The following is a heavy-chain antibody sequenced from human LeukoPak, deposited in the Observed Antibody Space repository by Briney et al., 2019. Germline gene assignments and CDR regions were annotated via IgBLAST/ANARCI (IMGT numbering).Heavy chain of an antibody. CDR1: GGSISSGSYY. CDR3: ARSYYDFWSDYYTGDYFDY. Sequence: SQTLSLTCTVSGGSISSGSYYWSWIRQPAGKGLEWIGRIYTSGSTNYNPSLKSRVTISVDTSKNQFSLKLSSVTAADTAVYYCARSYYDFWSDYYTGDYFDYWGQGTLVTVSS. D-gene: IGHD3-3*01. CDR2: IYTSGST. J-gene: IGHJ4*02. V-gene: IGHV4-61*02.